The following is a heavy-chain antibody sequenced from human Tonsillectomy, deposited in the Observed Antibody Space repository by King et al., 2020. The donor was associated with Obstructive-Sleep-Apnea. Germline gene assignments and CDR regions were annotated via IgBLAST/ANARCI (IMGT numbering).Heavy chain of an antibody. CDR3: AKDIAVAGMVAVDI. CDR1: GFTFDDYA. J-gene: IGHJ3*02. D-gene: IGHD6-19*01. CDR2: VSWNSVTR. V-gene: IGHV3-9*01. Sequence: DVQLVESGGGLVQPGRSLRLSCAASGFTFDDYAMHWVRQVPGKGLEWVSGVSWNSVTRVYGDSVKGRFTISRDNAKNSLYLQMNSLRAEDTALYYCAKDIAVAGMVAVDIWGQGTMVTVSS.